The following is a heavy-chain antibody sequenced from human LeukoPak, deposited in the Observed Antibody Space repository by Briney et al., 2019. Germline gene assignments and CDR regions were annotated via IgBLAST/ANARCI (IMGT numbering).Heavy chain of an antibody. Sequence: SETLSLTCAVYGGSFSGYYWSWIRQPPGKGLEWIGEINHSGSTNYNPSRKSRVTISVDTSKNQFSLKLSSVTAADTAVYYCARGGPYYYDSSGYYYVDYWGQGTLVTVSS. CDR3: ARGGPYYYDSSGYYYVDY. CDR1: GGSFSGYY. CDR2: INHSGST. V-gene: IGHV4-34*01. D-gene: IGHD3-22*01. J-gene: IGHJ4*02.